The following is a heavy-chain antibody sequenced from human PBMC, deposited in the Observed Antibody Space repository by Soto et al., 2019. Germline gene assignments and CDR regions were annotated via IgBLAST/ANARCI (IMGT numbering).Heavy chain of an antibody. V-gene: IGHV4-31*03. Sequence: QVQLQESGPGLVKPSQTLSLTYTVSGGSISSGGYYWSWIRQHPGKGLEWIGYIYYSGSTYYNPSLTSRVTISVDTSKNQFSLKLISVTAADTAVYYCAKYYDSSGYKYRAGDYFDYWGQGTLVTVSS. CDR1: GGSISSGGYY. J-gene: IGHJ4*02. CDR3: AKYYDSSGYKYRAGDYFDY. CDR2: IYYSGST. D-gene: IGHD3-22*01.